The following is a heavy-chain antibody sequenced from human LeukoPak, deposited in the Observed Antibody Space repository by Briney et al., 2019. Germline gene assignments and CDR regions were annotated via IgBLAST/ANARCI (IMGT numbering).Heavy chain of an antibody. D-gene: IGHD7-27*01. CDR3: TTIGGLGTDDY. V-gene: IGHV3-7*01. CDR2: IKVDGTDK. CDR1: GFGFSNYW. J-gene: IGHJ4*02. Sequence: GGSLRLSCAASGFGFSNYWMSWVRQAPGKGLEWVAYIKVDGTDKYYLDSVEGRFTISRDNAKNSLYLQMNRLRAEDTAVYYCTTIGGLGTDDYWGQGTPVTVSS.